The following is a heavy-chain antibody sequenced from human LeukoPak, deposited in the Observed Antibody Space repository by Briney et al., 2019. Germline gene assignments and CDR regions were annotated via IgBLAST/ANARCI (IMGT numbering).Heavy chain of an antibody. V-gene: IGHV3-48*01. CDR2: ISSSSSTI. J-gene: IGHJ6*03. CDR3: ARDSHLWELAPYPYYYYYYMDV. CDR1: GFTFSSYS. Sequence: GGSLRLSCAASGFTFSSYSMNWVRQAPGKGLEWVSYISSSSSTIYYADSVKGQFTISRDNAKNSLYLQMNSLRAEDTAVYYCARDSHLWELAPYPYYYYYYMDVWGKGTTVTVSS. D-gene: IGHD1-26*01.